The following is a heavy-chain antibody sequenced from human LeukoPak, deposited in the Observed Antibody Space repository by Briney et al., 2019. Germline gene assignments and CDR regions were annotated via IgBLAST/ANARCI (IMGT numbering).Heavy chain of an antibody. V-gene: IGHV4-39*01. D-gene: IGHD3-10*01. CDR3: ARHGYGSGSYYILNH. J-gene: IGHJ4*02. CDR1: GGSISSSSYC. Sequence: SETLSLTCTVSGGSISSSSYCWGWIRQPPGKGLEWIGSIHYTGSTYYNPSLKSRVTMSVDTSKNQFSLMLTSVTAADTAVYYCARHGYGSGSYYILNHWGQGTLVPVSS. CDR2: IHYTGST.